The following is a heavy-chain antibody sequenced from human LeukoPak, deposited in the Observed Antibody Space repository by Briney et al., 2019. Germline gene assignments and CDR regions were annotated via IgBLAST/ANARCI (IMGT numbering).Heavy chain of an antibody. CDR2: INWNGGST. D-gene: IGHD3-16*02. CDR3: ARDVPQANYDYVWGSYRSWYFDY. Sequence: GGSLRLSCAASGFTFDDYGMSWVRQAPGKGLEWVSGINWNGGSTGYADSVKGRFTISRDNAKNSLYLQMNSLRAEDTALYYCARDVPQANYDYVWGSYRSWYFDYWGQGTLVTVFS. CDR1: GFTFDDYG. V-gene: IGHV3-20*04. J-gene: IGHJ4*02.